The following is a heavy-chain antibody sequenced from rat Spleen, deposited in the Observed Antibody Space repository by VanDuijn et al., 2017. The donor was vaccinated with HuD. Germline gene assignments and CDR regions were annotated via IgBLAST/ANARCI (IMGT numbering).Heavy chain of an antibody. D-gene: IGHD1-9*01. CDR3: ARRHYGYTDYFDY. CDR2: ISFGGST. Sequence: EVQLVESDGGLVQPGRSLKLSCAASGFTFSEYYMAWVRQAPTKGLEWVATISFGGSTYYRDSVKGRFTISRDDAKSTLSLQMDSLRSEDTATYYCARRHYGYTDYFDYWGQGVMVTVSS. V-gene: IGHV5-7*01. CDR1: GFTFSEYY. J-gene: IGHJ2*01.